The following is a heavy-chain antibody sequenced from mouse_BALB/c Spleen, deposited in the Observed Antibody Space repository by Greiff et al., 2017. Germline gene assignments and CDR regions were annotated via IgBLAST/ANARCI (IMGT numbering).Heavy chain of an antibody. CDR2: INSNGGST. V-gene: IGHV5-6-2*01. CDR3: ARQRGSYWYFDV. J-gene: IGHJ1*01. CDR1: GFTFSSYY. Sequence: EVQGVESGGGLVKLGGSLKLSCAASGFTFSSYYMSWVRQTPEKRLELVAAINSNGGSTYYPDTVKGRFTISRDNAKNTLYLQMSSLKSEDTALYYCARQRGSYWYFDVWGAGTTVTVSS.